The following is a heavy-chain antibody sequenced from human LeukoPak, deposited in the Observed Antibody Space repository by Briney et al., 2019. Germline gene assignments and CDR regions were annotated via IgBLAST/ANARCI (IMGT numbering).Heavy chain of an antibody. Sequence: GGSLRLSCAVSGFVFEDYAIHWVRQAPGKGLEWVSAISWNSGIMGYADSVKGRFTISRDNAKNSVYLQMHSLSAEDTAFYYCAKERVRRSSSSYDFEYWGQGTLVTVSS. J-gene: IGHJ4*02. CDR3: AKERVRRSSSSYDFEY. D-gene: IGHD6-13*01. V-gene: IGHV3-9*01. CDR2: ISWNSGIM. CDR1: GFVFEDYA.